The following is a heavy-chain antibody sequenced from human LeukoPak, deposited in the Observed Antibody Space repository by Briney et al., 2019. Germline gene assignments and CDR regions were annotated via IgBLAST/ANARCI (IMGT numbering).Heavy chain of an antibody. CDR1: GFTFDDYA. J-gene: IGHJ4*02. V-gene: IGHV3-9*01. Sequence: GGSLRLSCAASGFTFDDYAMHWVRQAPGRGLEWVSGISWNSGSIGYADSVKGRFTISRDNAKNSLYLQMNSLRAEDTALYYCAKGGYYYDSSGYYVLDYWGQGTLVTVSS. CDR3: AKGGYYYDSSGYYVLDY. CDR2: ISWNSGSI. D-gene: IGHD3-22*01.